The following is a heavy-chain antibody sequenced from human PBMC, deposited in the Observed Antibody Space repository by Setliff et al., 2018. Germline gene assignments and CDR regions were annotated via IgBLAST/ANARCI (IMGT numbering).Heavy chain of an antibody. CDR2: IYYTGTA. CDR1: GDSISSTSYQ. D-gene: IGHD3-10*01. V-gene: IGHV4-39*01. J-gene: IGHJ4*02. CDR3: ARHEFVGGYYGSVTYRHFDY. Sequence: SETLSLTCTVSGDSISSTSYQWGWVRQPPGKGLEWIGSIYYTGTAYYNPSLKSRVTISVDTSKNQFSLQVTSLAATDTALYFCARHEFVGGYYGSVTYRHFDYWGQG.